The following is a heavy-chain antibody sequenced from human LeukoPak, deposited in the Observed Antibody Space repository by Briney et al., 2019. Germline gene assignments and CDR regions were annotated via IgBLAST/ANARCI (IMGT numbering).Heavy chain of an antibody. V-gene: IGHV1-8*01. J-gene: IGHJ6*03. D-gene: IGHD2-15*01. CDR3: ARGRGYCSGGSCWHYYYYMDV. CDR2: MNPNSGNT. CDR1: GYTFTSYD. Sequence: ASVKVSCTASGYTFTSYDINWVRQATGQGLEWMGWMNPNSGNTGYAQKFQGRVTMTRNTSISTAYMELSSLRSEDTAVYYCARGRGYCSGGSCWHYYYYMDVWGKGTTVTVSS.